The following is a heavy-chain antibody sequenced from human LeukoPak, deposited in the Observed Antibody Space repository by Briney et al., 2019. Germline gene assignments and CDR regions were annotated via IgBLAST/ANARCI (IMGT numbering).Heavy chain of an antibody. Sequence: GGSLRLSCAASGFTFTTYGLHWVRQAPGKWLEPVAAIASNGGSQYYADSVKGRFTISRDNSKNTLFLQMNSLRPDDTAVYYCAKRGHYSLNWYHYFDYWGQGTLVTVSS. CDR3: AKRGHYSLNWYHYFDY. J-gene: IGHJ4*02. V-gene: IGHV3-30*18. CDR2: IASNGGSQ. D-gene: IGHD6-13*01. CDR1: GFTFTTYG.